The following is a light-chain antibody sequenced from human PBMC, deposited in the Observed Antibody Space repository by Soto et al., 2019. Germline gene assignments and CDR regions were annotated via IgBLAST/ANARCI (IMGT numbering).Light chain of an antibody. J-gene: IGKJ5*01. CDR2: GAS. Sequence: EIVLTQSPGTLSLSPGERATLSCRASQSVSSNYLAWYQQKPGQAPRLLIYGASSRATGIPDRFSGSGSGTDFTLTINRLEPEDFAVYYCQQYASSPPTSFGQGTRL. V-gene: IGKV3-20*01. CDR1: QSVSSNY. CDR3: QQYASSPPTS.